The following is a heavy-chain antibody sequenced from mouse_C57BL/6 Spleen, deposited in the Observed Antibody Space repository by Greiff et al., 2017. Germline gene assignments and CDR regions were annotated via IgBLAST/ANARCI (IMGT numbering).Heavy chain of an antibody. CDR3: ARGATVVGDY. J-gene: IGHJ2*01. CDR2: INPSSGYT. Sequence: VQLQQSGAELARPGASVKMSCKASGYTFTSYTMHWVKQRPGQGLEWIGYINPSSGYTKYNQKFKDKATLTADKSSSTAYMQLSSLTSEDSAVDYCARGATVVGDYWGQGTTLTVSS. V-gene: IGHV1-4*01. D-gene: IGHD1-1*01. CDR1: GYTFTSYT.